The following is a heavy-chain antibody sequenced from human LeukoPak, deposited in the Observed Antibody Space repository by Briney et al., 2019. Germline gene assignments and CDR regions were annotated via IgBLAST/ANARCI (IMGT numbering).Heavy chain of an antibody. V-gene: IGHV5-51*01. CDR1: GYRFQYYW. CDR3: AKFGIRGCSSSTRCYTSFFYYGMDV. Sequence: PGESLKISCKGSGYRFQYYWIGWVRPMPGEGAELMGRIFPHDSDTKYSPSFEGQVTISVDKSISTAYVQWGSLRVSDTAIYYCAKFGIRGCSSSTRCYTSFFYYGMDVWGQGTTVTVSS. D-gene: IGHD2-2*02. CDR2: IFPHDSDT. J-gene: IGHJ6*02.